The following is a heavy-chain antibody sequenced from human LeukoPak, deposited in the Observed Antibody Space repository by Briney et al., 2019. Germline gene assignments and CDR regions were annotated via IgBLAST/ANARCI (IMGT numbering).Heavy chain of an antibody. CDR3: AKGLTFYSYSGMDV. Sequence: PGGSLRLSCAASGFTFGNYAMSWVRQAPGEGLEWVSGISGSGGGTYYADSVKGRFTTSRDNSKNTLHLQMNSLRAEDTAVYYCAKGLTFYSYSGMDVWGQGTTVTVSS. CDR1: GFTFGNYA. V-gene: IGHV3-23*01. D-gene: IGHD6-19*01. CDR2: ISGSGGGT. J-gene: IGHJ6*02.